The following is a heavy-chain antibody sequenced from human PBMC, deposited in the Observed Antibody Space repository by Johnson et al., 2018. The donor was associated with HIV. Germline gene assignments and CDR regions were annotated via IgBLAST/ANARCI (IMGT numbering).Heavy chain of an antibody. Sequence: QVQLVESWGGVVQPGRSLRLSCAASGFTFSSYAMHWVRQAPGKGLEWVAVISYDGSNKYYADSVKGRFTISRDNSKNTLYLQMNSLRAEDTAVYYCASLGLDLLVKAPLSVVFDAFDIWGQGTMVTVSS. D-gene: IGHD3-16*01. CDR3: ASLGLDLLVKAPLSVVFDAFDI. J-gene: IGHJ3*02. CDR1: GFTFSSYA. V-gene: IGHV3-30*04. CDR2: ISYDGSNK.